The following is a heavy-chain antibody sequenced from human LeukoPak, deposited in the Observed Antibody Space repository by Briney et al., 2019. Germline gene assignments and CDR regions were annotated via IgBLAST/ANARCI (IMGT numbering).Heavy chain of an antibody. CDR2: VYYGGST. V-gene: IGHV4-59*01. CDR3: ARATSWDRNNGMDV. J-gene: IGHJ6*02. CDR1: GGSFSGYY. Sequence: SETLSLTCTVSGGSFSGYYWNWIRHPPGKGLEWIGYVYYGGSTNYNPSLQGRLTISVDTSTNQFSLNLRSVTAADTAVYYCARATSWDRNNGMDVWGQGTSVIVSS. D-gene: IGHD1-1*01.